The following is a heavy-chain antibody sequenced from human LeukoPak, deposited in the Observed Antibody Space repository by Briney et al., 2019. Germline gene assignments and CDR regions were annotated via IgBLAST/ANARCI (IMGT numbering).Heavy chain of an antibody. D-gene: IGHD2-15*01. CDR1: GDSVSTYY. J-gene: IGHJ4*02. CDR3: ARVLPAYCSGGSCLFDY. V-gene: IGHV4-59*02. Sequence: SETLSLTCTVSGDSVSTYYWNWIRQPPGKGLEWIGNIYYSGSTDYNPSLKSRVTISVDTSKNQISLRLGSVTAADTAVYYCARVLPAYCSGGSCLFDYWGQGTLVTVSS. CDR2: IYYSGST.